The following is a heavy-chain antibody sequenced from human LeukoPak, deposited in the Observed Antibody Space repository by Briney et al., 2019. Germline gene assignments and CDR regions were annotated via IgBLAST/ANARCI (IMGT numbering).Heavy chain of an antibody. CDR1: GGSISSSSYY. Sequence: SETLSLTCTVSGGSISSSSYYWGWIRQPPGKGLEWIGSIYYSGSTHYNPSLKSQVTISVDTSKNQFSLKLSSVTAADTAVYYCARLLRYFDWLSPGYFDYWGQGTLVTVSS. D-gene: IGHD3-9*01. V-gene: IGHV4-39*01. J-gene: IGHJ4*02. CDR3: ARLLRYFDWLSPGYFDY. CDR2: IYYSGST.